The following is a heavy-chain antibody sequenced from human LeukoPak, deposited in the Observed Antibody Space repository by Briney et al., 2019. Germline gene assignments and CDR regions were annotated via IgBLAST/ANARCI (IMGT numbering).Heavy chain of an antibody. CDR1: GFTFSSYA. V-gene: IGHV3-23*01. J-gene: IGHJ3*02. Sequence: GGSLRLSCAASGFTFSSYAMSWVRQAPGKGLEWVSAISGSGGSTYYADSVKGRFTISRDNSKNTLYLQMNSLRAEGTAVYYCAKDRQGHDAFDIWGQGTMVTVSS. CDR3: AKDRQGHDAFDI. CDR2: ISGSGGST.